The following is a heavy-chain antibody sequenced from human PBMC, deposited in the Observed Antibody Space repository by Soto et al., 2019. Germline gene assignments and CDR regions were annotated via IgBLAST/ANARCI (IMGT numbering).Heavy chain of an antibody. V-gene: IGHV4-39*01. CDR3: ARSRAVLLWFGENNNWFDP. CDR1: GGSISSSSYY. Sequence: PSETLSLTCTVSGGSISSSSYYWGWIRQPPGKGLEWIGSIYYSGSTYYNPSLKSRVTISVDTSKNQFSLKLSSVTAADTAVYYCARSRAVLLWFGENNNWFDPWGQGTLVTAPQ. J-gene: IGHJ5*02. D-gene: IGHD3-10*01. CDR2: IYYSGST.